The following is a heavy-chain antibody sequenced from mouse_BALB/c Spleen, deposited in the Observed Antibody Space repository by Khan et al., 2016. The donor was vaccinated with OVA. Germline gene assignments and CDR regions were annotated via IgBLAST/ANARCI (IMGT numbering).Heavy chain of an antibody. J-gene: IGHJ4*01. Sequence: VQLKQSGPGLVKPSQSLSLTCTVTGYSITSGYAWNWIRQFPGNKLEWMGYISYSGSTSHTPSLRSRISIIRDTSKNHFFLQLNSVTTEDTATYYCARKNYYGYAMDYGGQGTSVTVSS. CDR1: GYSITSGYA. CDR3: ARKNYYGYAMDY. V-gene: IGHV3-2*02. D-gene: IGHD1-1*01. CDR2: ISYSGST.